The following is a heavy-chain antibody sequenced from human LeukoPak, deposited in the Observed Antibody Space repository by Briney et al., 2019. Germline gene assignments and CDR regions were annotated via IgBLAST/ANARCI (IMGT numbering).Heavy chain of an antibody. J-gene: IGHJ4*02. V-gene: IGHV4-34*01. Sequence: PSETLSLTCAVYGGSFSGYYWSWTRQPPGKGLEWIGEINHSGSTNYNPSLKSRVTISVDTSKNQFSLKLSSVTAADTAVYYCANMFTGNFDYWGQGTLVTVSS. CDR2: INHSGST. CDR3: ANMFTGNFDY. CDR1: GGSFSGYY. D-gene: IGHD3-10*02.